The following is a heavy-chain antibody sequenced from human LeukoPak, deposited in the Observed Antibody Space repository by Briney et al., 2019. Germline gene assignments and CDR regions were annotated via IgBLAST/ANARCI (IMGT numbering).Heavy chain of an antibody. Sequence: GASVKVSCKASGYTFTSYDFNWVRQATGQGLEWMGWMNPNSGNTGYAQKFQGRVTMTRNTSISTAYMELSSLRSEDTAVYYCARGQITIFGVVIIPGHYYYYMDVWGKGTTVTVSS. CDR1: GYTFTSYD. CDR2: MNPNSGNT. V-gene: IGHV1-8*01. D-gene: IGHD3-3*01. CDR3: ARGQITIFGVVIIPGHYYYYMDV. J-gene: IGHJ6*03.